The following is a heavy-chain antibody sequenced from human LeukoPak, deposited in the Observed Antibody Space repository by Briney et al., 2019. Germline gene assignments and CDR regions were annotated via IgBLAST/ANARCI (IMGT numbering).Heavy chain of an antibody. D-gene: IGHD5-12*01. CDR1: GFTFSSYG. CDR2: ISGSGGST. J-gene: IGHJ4*02. CDR3: ARATALRRLNY. V-gene: IGHV3-23*01. Sequence: GGTLRLSCAASGFTFSSYGMSWVRQAPGKGLEWVSAISGSGGSTYYADSVKGRFTISRDNSKNTLYLQMNSLRAEDTAVYYCARATALRRLNYWGQGTLVTVSS.